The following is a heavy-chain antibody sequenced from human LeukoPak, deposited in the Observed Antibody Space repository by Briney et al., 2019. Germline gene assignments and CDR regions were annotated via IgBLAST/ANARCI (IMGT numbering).Heavy chain of an antibody. D-gene: IGHD3-10*01. CDR1: GDSISGSNW. Sequence: SGTLSLTCDVSGDSISGSNWWNWVRQPPGKGLEWIGYIYYSGSTNYNPSLKSRVTISVDTSKNQFSLKLSSVTAADTAVYYCARSHYYGSGSPKPFDYWGQGTLVTVSS. CDR2: IYYSGST. J-gene: IGHJ4*02. V-gene: IGHV4-4*02. CDR3: ARSHYYGSGSPKPFDY.